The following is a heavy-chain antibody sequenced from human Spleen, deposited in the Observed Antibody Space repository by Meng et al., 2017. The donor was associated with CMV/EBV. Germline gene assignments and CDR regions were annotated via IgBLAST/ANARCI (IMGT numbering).Heavy chain of an antibody. CDR3: GRASGVFCTSTNCYRGGTDV. D-gene: IGHD2-2*02. J-gene: IGHJ6*02. CDR2: MYYSGNI. V-gene: IGHV4-39*02. Sequence: SETLSLTCTVSGGSMKRNTYYWGWIRQPPGKGLVWIGSMYYSGNIHYNPSLKSRVSISVDSSKSHLSLKLRSLTAADTAVYYCGRASGVFCTSTNCYRGGTDVWGQGTTVTVSS. CDR1: GGSMKRNTYY.